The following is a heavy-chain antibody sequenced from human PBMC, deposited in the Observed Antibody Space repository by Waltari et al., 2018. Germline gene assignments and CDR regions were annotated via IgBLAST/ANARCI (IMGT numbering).Heavy chain of an antibody. CDR3: ASLPKWTVPKTGTTSY. CDR1: GGSISSHY. J-gene: IGHJ4*02. CDR2: IYYSGST. V-gene: IGHV4-59*11. Sequence: QVQLQESGPGLVKPSETLSLTCPVSGGSISSHYWSWIRQPPGKGLEWIGYIYYSGSTNYNPSLKSRVTISVDTSKNQFSLKLSSVTAADTAVYYCASLPKWTVPKTGTTSYWGQGTLVTVSS. D-gene: IGHD1-7*01.